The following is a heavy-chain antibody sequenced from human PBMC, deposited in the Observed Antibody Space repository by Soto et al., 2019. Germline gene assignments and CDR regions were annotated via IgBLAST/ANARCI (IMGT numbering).Heavy chain of an antibody. CDR2: INAGNGNT. CDR1: GYTFTSYA. V-gene: IGHV1-3*01. CDR3: ASSATLRFLEWLRAAFDI. D-gene: IGHD3-3*01. J-gene: IGHJ3*02. Sequence: GASVKVSCKASGYTFTSYAMHWVRQAPGQRLEWMGWINAGNGNTKYSQKFQGRVTITRDTSASTAYMELSSLRSEDTAVYYCASSATLRFLEWLRAAFDIWGQGTMVTVS.